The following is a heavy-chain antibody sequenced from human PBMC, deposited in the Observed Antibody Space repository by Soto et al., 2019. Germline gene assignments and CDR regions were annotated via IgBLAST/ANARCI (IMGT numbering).Heavy chain of an antibody. Sequence: EVQLVESGGGWVQPGRSLRLSCAGYGFAFVDYAMHWVRQAPGKGLEWVSGINWNSVSIVYADSVKGRFTISRDNAKSALYMQLNSLRTEDTALYFCAKAAARDDWYFEYWGQGALVTVSS. D-gene: IGHD2-21*02. J-gene: IGHJ4*02. V-gene: IGHV3-9*01. CDR3: AKAAARDDWYFEY. CDR2: INWNSVSI. CDR1: GFAFVDYA.